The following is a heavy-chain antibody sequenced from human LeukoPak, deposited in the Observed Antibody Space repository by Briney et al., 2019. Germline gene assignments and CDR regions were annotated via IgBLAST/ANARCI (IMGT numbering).Heavy chain of an antibody. CDR2: INPNSGGT. Sequence: ASVKVSCKASGYTFTGYYMHWVRQAPGQGLEWMGWINPNSGGTNYAQKFQGWVTMTRDTSISTAYMELSRLRSDDTAVYYCARGYSSSWLYFDYWGQGTLVTVSS. CDR3: ARGYSSSWLYFDY. V-gene: IGHV1-2*04. CDR1: GYTFTGYY. D-gene: IGHD6-13*01. J-gene: IGHJ4*02.